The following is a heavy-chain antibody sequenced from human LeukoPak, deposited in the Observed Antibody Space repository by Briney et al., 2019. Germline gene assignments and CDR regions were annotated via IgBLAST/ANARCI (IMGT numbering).Heavy chain of an antibody. CDR2: MLDTVTT. Sequence: TETLSLTCAVSGASMNTHYWSWIRQPPGKGLEWIGYMLDTVTTKDNPSLKSRFTLSADTSKNQFSLRLTSVTAADTAVYYCATIKRGNIFGYFDFWGQGIPVTVSS. J-gene: IGHJ4*02. V-gene: IGHV4-59*11. CDR1: GASMNTHY. D-gene: IGHD5-18*01. CDR3: ATIKRGNIFGYFDF.